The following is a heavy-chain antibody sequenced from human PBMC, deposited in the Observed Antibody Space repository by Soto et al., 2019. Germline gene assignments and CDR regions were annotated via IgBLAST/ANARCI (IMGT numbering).Heavy chain of an antibody. CDR1: GGSISSYY. CDR2: IYYSGST. V-gene: IGHV4-59*01. J-gene: IGHJ3*02. Sequence: SETLSLTCTVSGGSISSYYWSWIRQPPGKGLEWIGYIYYSGSTNYNPSLKSRVTISVDTSKNQFSLKLSSVTAADTAVYYCARSPDYDILTGTGEGIAFDIWGQGTMVTVSS. CDR3: ARSPDYDILTGTGEGIAFDI. D-gene: IGHD3-9*01.